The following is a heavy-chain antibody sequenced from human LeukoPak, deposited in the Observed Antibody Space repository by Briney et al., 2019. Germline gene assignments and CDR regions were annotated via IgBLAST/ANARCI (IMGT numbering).Heavy chain of an antibody. CDR3: ARDPAYCGGDCYSAPGDY. CDR2: INPNSGGT. CDR1: GYTFTGYY. J-gene: IGHJ4*02. D-gene: IGHD2-21*02. V-gene: IGHV1-2*02. Sequence: AASVKVSCKASGYTFTGYYMRWVRQAPGQGLEWMGWINPNSGGTNYAQKFQGRVTMTRDTSISTAYMELSRLRSDDTAVYYCARDPAYCGGDCYSAPGDYWGQGTLVTVSS.